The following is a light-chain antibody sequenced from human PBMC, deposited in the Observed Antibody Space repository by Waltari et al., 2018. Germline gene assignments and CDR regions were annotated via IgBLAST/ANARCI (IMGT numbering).Light chain of an antibody. CDR3: QHYVRLPVT. J-gene: IGKJ1*01. V-gene: IGKV3-20*01. CDR2: AAS. CDR1: QSVSRA. Sequence: EIVLTHSPGTLSLSPGEGATLSCRASQSVSRALAWYQQKPGQAPRLLIYAASSRATGIPDRFSGSGSGTAFSLTISRLEPEDFAVYYCQHYVRLPVTFGQGTKVEIK.